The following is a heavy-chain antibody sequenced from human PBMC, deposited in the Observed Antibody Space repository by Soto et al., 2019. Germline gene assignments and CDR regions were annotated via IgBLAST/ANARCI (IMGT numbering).Heavy chain of an antibody. Sequence: LRLSCAASGFTFTTYEMAWVRQAPGKGLEWVSYISSSGTTIRYADSVKGRFTISRDDAKNSLYLEMNSLRVEDTAVYYCAGGIMYSGSYQDWGQGTLVTVSS. J-gene: IGHJ4*02. V-gene: IGHV3-48*03. D-gene: IGHD1-26*01. CDR3: AGGIMYSGSYQD. CDR1: GFTFTTYE. CDR2: ISSSGTTI.